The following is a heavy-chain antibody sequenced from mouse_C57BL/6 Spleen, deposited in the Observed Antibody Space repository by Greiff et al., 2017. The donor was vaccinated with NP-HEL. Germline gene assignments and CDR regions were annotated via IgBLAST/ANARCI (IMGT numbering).Heavy chain of an antibody. J-gene: IGHJ3*01. V-gene: IGHV3-6*01. CDR1: GYSITSGYY. CDR2: ISYDGSN. CDR3: ARGGYGSSPY. Sequence: EVQLVESGPGLVKPSQSLSLTCSVTGYSITSGYYWNWIRQFPGNKLEWMGYISYDGSNNYNPSLKNRISITRDTSKNQFFLKLNSVTTEDTATYYCARGGYGSSPYWGQGTLVTVSA. D-gene: IGHD1-1*01.